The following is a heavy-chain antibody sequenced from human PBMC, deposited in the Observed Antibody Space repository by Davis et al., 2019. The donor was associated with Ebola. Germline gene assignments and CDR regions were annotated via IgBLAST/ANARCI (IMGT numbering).Heavy chain of an antibody. CDR1: GFTFSSYA. Sequence: GESLKISCAASGFTFSSYAMSWVRQAPGKGLEWVSAISGSGGSTYYADSVKGRFTISRDNSKNTLYLQMNSLRAEDTAVYYCARDRPFSAPYMDVWGKGTTVTVSS. J-gene: IGHJ6*03. V-gene: IGHV3-23*01. CDR3: ARDRPFSAPYMDV. CDR2: ISGSGGST.